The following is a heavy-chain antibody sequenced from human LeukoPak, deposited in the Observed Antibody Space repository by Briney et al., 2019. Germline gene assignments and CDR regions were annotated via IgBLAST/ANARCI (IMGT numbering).Heavy chain of an antibody. CDR2: ISSGGRTI. CDR1: GFTFSSYS. J-gene: IGHJ3*02. D-gene: IGHD2-15*01. V-gene: IGHV3-48*04. Sequence: PGGSLRLSCAASGFTFSSYSMSWIRQAPGKGLEWVSYISSGGRTIYYADSVKGRFTMSRDNAKDSLYLQMNSLRAEDTAVYYCARPVVAATTPDTFDIWGQGTMVTASS. CDR3: ARPVVAATTPDTFDI.